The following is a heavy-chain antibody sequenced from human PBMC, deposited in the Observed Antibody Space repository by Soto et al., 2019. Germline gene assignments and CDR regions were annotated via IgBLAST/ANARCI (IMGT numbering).Heavy chain of an antibody. CDR1: GYTFTSYG. V-gene: IGHV1-18*01. D-gene: IGHD4-4*01. CDR2: ISAYNGNT. Sequence: ASVKVSCKASGYTFTSYGISWVRQAPGQGLEWMGWISAYNGNTNYAQKLQGRVTMTTDTSTSTAYMEVRSLRSDDTAVYYCARVWEGYSNYYFDYWGQGTVVTVSS. J-gene: IGHJ4*02. CDR3: ARVWEGYSNYYFDY.